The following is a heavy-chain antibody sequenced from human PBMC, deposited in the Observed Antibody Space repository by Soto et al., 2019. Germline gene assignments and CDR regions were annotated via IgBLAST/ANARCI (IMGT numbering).Heavy chain of an antibody. CDR2: IFSNDEK. J-gene: IGHJ4*02. Sequence: QVTLKESGPVLVKPTETLTLTCTVSGFSLSNARMGVSWIRQPPGKALEWLAHIFSNDEKSYSTSLKSRLTISKETSKSQVVHSMTNTDPVDTATYYCARTREDYDILTGYSLPFDYWGQGTLVTVSS. CDR1: GFSLSNARMG. D-gene: IGHD3-9*01. CDR3: ARTREDYDILTGYSLPFDY. V-gene: IGHV2-26*01.